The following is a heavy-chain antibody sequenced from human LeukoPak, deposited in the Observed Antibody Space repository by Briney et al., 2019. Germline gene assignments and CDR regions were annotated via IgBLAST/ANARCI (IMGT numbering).Heavy chain of an antibody. CDR1: GGTFSSYA. J-gene: IGHJ4*02. CDR3: ARTRTSIVVVPAAIRNEWFFDY. V-gene: IGHV1-69*13. Sequence: GASVKVSCKASGGTFSSYAISWVRQAPGQGLEWMGGIIPIFGTANYAQKFQGRVTITADESTSTAYMELSSLRSEDTAVYYCARTRTSIVVVPAAIRNEWFFDYWGQGTLVTVSS. CDR2: IIPIFGTA. D-gene: IGHD2-2*02.